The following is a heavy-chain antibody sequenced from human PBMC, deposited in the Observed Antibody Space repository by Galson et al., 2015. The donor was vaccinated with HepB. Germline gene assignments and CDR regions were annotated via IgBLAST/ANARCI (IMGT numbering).Heavy chain of an antibody. Sequence: SLRLSCAASGFTFSSYGMHWVRQAPGKGLEWVAVISYDGSNKYYADSVKGRFTISRDNSKNTLYLQMNSLRAEDTAVYYCASLPGYSSSWLSTRYCSGGSCYGYWGQGTLVTVSS. J-gene: IGHJ4*02. CDR2: ISYDGSNK. CDR1: GFTFSSYG. D-gene: IGHD2-15*01. CDR3: ASLPGYSSSWLSTRYCSGGSCYGY. V-gene: IGHV3-30*03.